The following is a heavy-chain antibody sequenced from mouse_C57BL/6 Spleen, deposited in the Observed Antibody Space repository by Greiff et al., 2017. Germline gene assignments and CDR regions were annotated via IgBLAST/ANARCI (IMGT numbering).Heavy chain of an antibody. V-gene: IGHV3-6*01. J-gene: IGHJ3*01. CDR3: ARDSVYDYDAWFAY. D-gene: IGHD2-4*01. Sequence: EVQLQESGPGLVKPSQSLSLTCSVTGYSITSGYYWNWIRQFPGNKLEWMGYISYDGSNNYNPSLKNRISITRDTSKNQFFLKLNSVTTEDTATYYCARDSVYDYDAWFAYWGQGTLVTVSA. CDR1: GYSITSGYY. CDR2: ISYDGSN.